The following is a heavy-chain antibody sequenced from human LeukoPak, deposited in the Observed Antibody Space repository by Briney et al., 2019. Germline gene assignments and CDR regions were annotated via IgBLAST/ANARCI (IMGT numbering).Heavy chain of an antibody. Sequence: GGSLRLSCAASGFTFSSYSMNWVRQAPGKGLEWVSSISSSSYIYYADSVKGRFTISRDNAKNSLYLQMNSLRAEDTAVYYCARDSPYIVVVPAAISSAFDIWGQGTMVTVSS. CDR1: GFTFSSYS. J-gene: IGHJ3*02. CDR2: ISSSSYI. CDR3: ARDSPYIVVVPAAISSAFDI. V-gene: IGHV3-21*01. D-gene: IGHD2-2*01.